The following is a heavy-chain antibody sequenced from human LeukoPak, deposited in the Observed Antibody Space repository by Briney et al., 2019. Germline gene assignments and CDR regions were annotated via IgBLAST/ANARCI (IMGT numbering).Heavy chain of an antibody. CDR1: GFTFSSYE. CDR3: ARDSADSGWLDY. CDR2: ISSSGSPI. J-gene: IGHJ4*02. D-gene: IGHD6-19*01. V-gene: IGHV3-48*03. Sequence: GGSLRLSCAASGFTFSSYEMNWVRQAPWEELEWVSYISSSGSPIYYADSVKGRFTISRDNVKNSLHLQMNNLRAEDTAVYYCARDSADSGWLDYWGQGTLVTVSS.